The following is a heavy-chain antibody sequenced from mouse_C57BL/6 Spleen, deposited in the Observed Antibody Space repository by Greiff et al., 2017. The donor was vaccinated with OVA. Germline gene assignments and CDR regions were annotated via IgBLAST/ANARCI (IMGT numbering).Heavy chain of an antibody. CDR3: ARRVYYGSSYRAMDY. J-gene: IGHJ4*01. CDR2: ISNGGGST. D-gene: IGHD1-1*01. CDR1: GFTFSDYY. V-gene: IGHV5-12*01. Sequence: EVQRVESGGGLVQPGGSLKLSCAASGFTFSDYYMYWVRQTPEKRLEWVAYISNGGGSTYYPDTVKGRFTISRDNAKNTLYLQMSRLKSEDTAMYYCARRVYYGSSYRAMDYWGQGTSVTVSS.